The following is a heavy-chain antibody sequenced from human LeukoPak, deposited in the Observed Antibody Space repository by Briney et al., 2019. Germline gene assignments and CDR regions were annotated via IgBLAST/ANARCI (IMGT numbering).Heavy chain of an antibody. J-gene: IGHJ4*02. Sequence: GGSLRLSCAASGFTFTSYAMRWVRQAPGKGLEWAAAICCPGDIDYADSVNGRFAISRDNSTSTLHLQMNSLRGDDTAVYYCARRSAGESGYFDYWGQGILVTV. CDR3: ARRSAGESGYFDY. CDR1: GFTFTSYA. CDR2: ICCPGDI. D-gene: IGHD3-3*01. V-gene: IGHV3-23*01.